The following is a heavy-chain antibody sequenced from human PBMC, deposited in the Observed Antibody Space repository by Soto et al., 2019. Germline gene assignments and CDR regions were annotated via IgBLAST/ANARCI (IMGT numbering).Heavy chain of an antibody. CDR3: ARDFGYYMDV. CDR2: INHSGST. D-gene: IGHD2-21*01. Sequence: SETLPLTCAVYGGSFSGYSWSWIRQPPGKGLEWIGEINHSGSTNYNPSLKSRVTISVDTSKNQFSLKLSSVTAADTAVYYCARDFGYYMDVWGKGTTVTVSS. V-gene: IGHV4-34*01. J-gene: IGHJ6*03. CDR1: GGSFSGYS.